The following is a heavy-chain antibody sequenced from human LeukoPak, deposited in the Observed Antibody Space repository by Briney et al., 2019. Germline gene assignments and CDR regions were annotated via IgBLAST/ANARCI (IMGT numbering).Heavy chain of an antibody. V-gene: IGHV1-69*13. J-gene: IGHJ6*03. Sequence: ASVKVSCKASGGTFSSYAISWVRQAPGQGLEWMGGIIPIFGTANYAQKFQGRVTITADESTSTAYMELSSLGSEDTAVYFCATHSPEWRYSGYYNFYYMDVWGKGTTVTVSS. CDR3: ATHSPEWRYSGYYNFYYMDV. D-gene: IGHD5-12*01. CDR2: IIPIFGTA. CDR1: GGTFSSYA.